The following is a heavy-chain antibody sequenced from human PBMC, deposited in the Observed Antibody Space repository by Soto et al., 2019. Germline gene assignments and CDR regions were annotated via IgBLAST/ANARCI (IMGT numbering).Heavy chain of an antibody. CDR3: ARTFTQIYYFDH. J-gene: IGHJ4*02. V-gene: IGHV3-30*14. D-gene: IGHD2-15*01. CDR1: GFSVSTYA. Sequence: GGSRSLSCAASGFSVSTYAMHLGRQPPGKGLEWVAVISYDGGKEYYADFVKGRFTISKDTSKNQVVLTMTNMDPLDTATYYCARTFTQIYYFDHWGQGTLVTVSS. CDR2: ISYDGGKE.